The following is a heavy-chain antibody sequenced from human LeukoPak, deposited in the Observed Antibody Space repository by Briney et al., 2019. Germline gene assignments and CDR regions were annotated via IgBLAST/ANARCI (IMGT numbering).Heavy chain of an antibody. CDR1: GFTFSNYD. CDR3: ARPPMYCTSTSCFFDY. Sequence: GGSLRLSCAASGFTFSNYDMHWVRQAPGKGLEWVSAISSSSSYIYYADSIKGRFTISRDNAENSLYLQMNSLRAEDTAVYYCARPPMYCTSTSCFFDYWGQGSLVTVSS. V-gene: IGHV3-21*01. J-gene: IGHJ4*02. CDR2: ISSSSSYI. D-gene: IGHD2-2*01.